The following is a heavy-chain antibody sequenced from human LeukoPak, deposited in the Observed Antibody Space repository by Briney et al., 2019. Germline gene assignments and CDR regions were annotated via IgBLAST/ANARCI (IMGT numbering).Heavy chain of an antibody. J-gene: IGHJ5*02. CDR2: IYTSEST. CDR1: GGSLSIYY. Sequence: SEPLSLTCTVSGGSLSIYYWSWIRQPARKGLEWIGRIYTSESTNYNPSLKSRVTMSVDTSKNQFSLKLSSVTAADTAVYYCARVWKAAGGRWFDPWGQGTLVTVSS. V-gene: IGHV4-4*07. D-gene: IGHD6-13*01. CDR3: ARVWKAAGGRWFDP.